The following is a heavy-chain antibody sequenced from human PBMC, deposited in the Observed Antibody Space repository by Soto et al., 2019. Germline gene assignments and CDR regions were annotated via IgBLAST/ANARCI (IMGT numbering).Heavy chain of an antibody. CDR1: GGSISSGGYY. J-gene: IGHJ2*01. CDR3: ARAARGIVVVMNWYFDL. V-gene: IGHV4-31*03. Sequence: QVQLQESGPGLVKPSQTLSLTCTVSGGSISSGGYYWSWIRQHPGKGLEWIGYIYYSGSTYYNPSLKSRVTISLDTSKNPFSLKLSSVTAADTAVYYCARAARGIVVVMNWYFDLWGRGTLVTVSS. D-gene: IGHD3-22*01. CDR2: IYYSGST.